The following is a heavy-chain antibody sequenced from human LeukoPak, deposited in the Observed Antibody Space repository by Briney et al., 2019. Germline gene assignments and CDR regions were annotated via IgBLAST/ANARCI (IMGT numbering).Heavy chain of an antibody. CDR2: FDPEDGET. V-gene: IGHV1-24*01. CDR1: GYTLTELS. D-gene: IGHD3-3*01. CDR3: ATSRYDFWSGYSVPY. J-gene: IGHJ4*02. Sequence: ASVKVSCKXSGYTLTELSMHWVRQAPRKGLEWMGGFDPEDGETIYAQKFQGRVTMTEDTSTDTAYMELSSLRSEDTAVYYCATSRYDFWSGYSVPYWGQGTLVTVSS.